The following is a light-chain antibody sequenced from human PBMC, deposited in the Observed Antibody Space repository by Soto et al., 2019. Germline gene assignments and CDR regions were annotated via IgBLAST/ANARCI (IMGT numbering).Light chain of an antibody. CDR2: AAS. CDR1: QGISSY. CDR3: QQTSSAPFT. V-gene: IGKV1-9*01. J-gene: IGKJ3*01. Sequence: DIQLTQSPSFLSASVGDRVTITCRASQGISSYLAWYQQKPGKAPELLIYAASTLQSGVPSRFSGSGSGTDFTLTISSLQPEDFATYYCQQTSSAPFTFGPGTKVDIK.